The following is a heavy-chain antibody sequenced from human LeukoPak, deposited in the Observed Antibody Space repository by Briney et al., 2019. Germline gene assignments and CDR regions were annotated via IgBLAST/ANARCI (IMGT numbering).Heavy chain of an antibody. J-gene: IGHJ4*02. CDR2: ISAYNGNT. CDR3: ARVYSSGRFDY. D-gene: IGHD6-19*01. CDR1: GYTFTSYG. Sequence: ASVTVSCKASGYTFTSYGISWVRQAPGQGLEWMGWISAYNGNTIYAQKLQGRVTMTTDTSTSTAYMELRSLRSDDTAVYYCARVYSSGRFDYWGQGTLVTVSS. V-gene: IGHV1-18*01.